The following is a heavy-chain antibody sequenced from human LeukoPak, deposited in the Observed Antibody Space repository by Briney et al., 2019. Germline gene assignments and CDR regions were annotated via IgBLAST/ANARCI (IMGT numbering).Heavy chain of an antibody. D-gene: IGHD1-26*01. J-gene: IGHJ4*02. CDR2: INPHSGNT. V-gene: IGHV1-18*01. CDR3: ASGEEFSGSFDF. CDR1: GYIFNIYA. Sequence: GASVRVSCKSSGYIFNIYASNWVRQAPGQGLDGMGWINPHSGNTNSAQKVEGRVTLTTDTSTRTADMELRSLRSDDTAMYYCASGEEFSGSFDFWGEGTVIGVSS.